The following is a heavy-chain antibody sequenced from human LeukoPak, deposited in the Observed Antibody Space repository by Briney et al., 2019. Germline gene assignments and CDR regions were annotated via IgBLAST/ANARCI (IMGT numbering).Heavy chain of an antibody. Sequence: SETLSLTCTVSGGSITNNNYYWGWIRQPPGKGLEWIGSIFYSGSTYYIPSLKSRVTVSVDTSKNQFSLKLNSVTAADTAVYYCARAPRNYVDVWGQGTLLTVSS. J-gene: IGHJ4*02. CDR2: IFYSGST. CDR1: GGSITNNNYY. V-gene: IGHV4-39*01. D-gene: IGHD3-16*01. CDR3: ARAPRNYVDV.